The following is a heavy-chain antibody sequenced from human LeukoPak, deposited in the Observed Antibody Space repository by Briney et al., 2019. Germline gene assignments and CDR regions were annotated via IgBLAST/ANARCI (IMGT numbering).Heavy chain of an antibody. V-gene: IGHV3-23*01. Sequence: PGGSLRLSCAASGFTFSSYAMSWVRQAPGKGLEWVSAISGSGGSTYYADSVKGRFTISRDNAKNTLYLQMSSLSSEGTAVYYCGRERNAYYMDVWGKGTTVTVSS. CDR1: GFTFSSYA. J-gene: IGHJ6*03. CDR3: GRERNAYYMDV. CDR2: ISGSGGST.